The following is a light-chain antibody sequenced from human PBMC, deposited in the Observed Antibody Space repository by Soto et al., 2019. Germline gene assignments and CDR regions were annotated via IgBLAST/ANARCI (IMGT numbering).Light chain of an antibody. V-gene: IGKV3-20*01. J-gene: IGKJ3*01. Sequence: EIVLTQSPGTLSLSPGERATLSCRTSESVTSTYLAWYQQKPGQPPRLLIYAASSRATGIPDRFSGSRSGTDFSLTISSLQSEDSAVYYCHQYDSWPRGTFGPGTKVQIK. CDR2: AAS. CDR3: HQYDSWPRGT. CDR1: ESVTSTY.